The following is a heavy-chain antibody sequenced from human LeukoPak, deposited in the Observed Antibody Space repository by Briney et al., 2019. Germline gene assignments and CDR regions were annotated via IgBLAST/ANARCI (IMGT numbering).Heavy chain of an antibody. V-gene: IGHV3-23*01. CDR2: ISGSGGST. J-gene: IGHJ4*02. CDR3: AKAGQGDN. Sequence: GGSLRLSCAASGFTFTSYVVTWVRQAPGKGLEWVSSISGSGGSTWYADSVKGRFTISRDNSKNTIYLQMNSLRAEDTASYYCAKAGQGDNWGQGTLVIVSS. CDR1: GFTFTSYV.